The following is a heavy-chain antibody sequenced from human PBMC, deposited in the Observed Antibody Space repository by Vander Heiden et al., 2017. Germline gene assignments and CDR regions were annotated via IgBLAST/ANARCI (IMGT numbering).Heavy chain of an antibody. CDR3: ARARNSASYTGGWYYFDS. J-gene: IGHJ4*02. Sequence: QVQLQESGPGLVKPSETLSLTCTVSGGSISGFYWSWIRQSPGKGLEWIGNINDTGSTNNNPSLKSRVAISIGTSNNQFFLELSSVTAADTAVYFCARARNSASYTGGWYYFDSWGQGTLVNVSS. V-gene: IGHV4-59*01. CDR2: INDTGST. CDR1: GGSISGFY. D-gene: IGHD6-19*01.